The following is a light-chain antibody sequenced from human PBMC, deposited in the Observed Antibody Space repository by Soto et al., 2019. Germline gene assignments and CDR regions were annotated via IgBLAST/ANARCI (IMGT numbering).Light chain of an antibody. Sequence: DIQLTQSPSTLSASVGDRVTITCRASQTISTFLACYQQKPGKAPHLLIYGASSLQSGVPSRFSGSASGTEFTLSISSLQPDDLGTYYCQQYIGLWTFGQGTKVDLK. CDR2: GAS. J-gene: IGKJ1*01. CDR3: QQYIGLWT. CDR1: QTISTF. V-gene: IGKV1-5*01.